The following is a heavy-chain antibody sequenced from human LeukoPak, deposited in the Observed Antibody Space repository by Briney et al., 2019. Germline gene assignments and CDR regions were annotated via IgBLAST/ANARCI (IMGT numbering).Heavy chain of an antibody. J-gene: IGHJ4*02. CDR2: ISGSGGGT. CDR3: AKERLYSGNYSSWAH. CDR1: GFTFSSYA. D-gene: IGHD1-26*01. Sequence: PGGSLRLSCAASGFTFSSYAMTWVRQAPGKGLEWVSVISGSGGGTNYADSVKGRYTISRDNSKNTLYLQMNSLRAEDTAVYYCAKERLYSGNYSSWAHWGQGSLVTVSS. V-gene: IGHV3-23*01.